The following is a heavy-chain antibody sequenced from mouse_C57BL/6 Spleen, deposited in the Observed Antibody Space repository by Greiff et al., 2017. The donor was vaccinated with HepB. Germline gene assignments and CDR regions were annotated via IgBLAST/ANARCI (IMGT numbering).Heavy chain of an antibody. J-gene: IGHJ4*01. Sequence: EVKLVQSGGGLVKPGGSLKLSCAASGFTFTDYGMHWVRQAPEKGLEWVAYISSGSSTIYYADTVKGRFTITRDNATNTLFLEVASLRSEDTAMYYCARSQSGAGGGMDYWGQGTTVTVSS. CDR2: ISSGSSTI. CDR3: ARSQSGAGGGMDY. CDR1: GFTFTDYG. D-gene: IGHD4-1*01. V-gene: IGHV5-17*01.